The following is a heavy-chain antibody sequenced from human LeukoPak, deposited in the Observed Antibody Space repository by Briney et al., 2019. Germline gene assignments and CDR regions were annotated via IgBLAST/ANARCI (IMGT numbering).Heavy chain of an antibody. CDR2: ISSDGSNE. D-gene: IGHD3-10*01. CDR1: GFTFSNYA. V-gene: IGHV3-30*04. CDR3: ARGVKLLWFGELSNDFDY. Sequence: GGSLRLSCAASGFTFSNYAMHWVRQAPDKGLEWVSVISSDGSNEYYADSVKGRFTISRDNSKNTLHLQMNNLRSDDTAVYYCARGVKLLWFGELSNDFDYWGQGTLVTVSS. J-gene: IGHJ4*02.